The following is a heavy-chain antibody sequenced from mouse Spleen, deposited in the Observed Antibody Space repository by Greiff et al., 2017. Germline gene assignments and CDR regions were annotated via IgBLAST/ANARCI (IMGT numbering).Heavy chain of an antibody. Sequence: EVQLVESEGGLVQPGSSMKLSCTASGFTFSDYYMAWVRQVPEKGLEWVANINYDGSSTYYLDSLKSRFIISRDNAKNILYLQMSSLKSEDTATYYCARDYLYAMDYWGQGTSVTVSS. D-gene: IGHD5-5*01. CDR3: ARDYLYAMDY. J-gene: IGHJ4*01. CDR2: INYDGSST. V-gene: IGHV5-16*01. CDR1: GFTFSDYY.